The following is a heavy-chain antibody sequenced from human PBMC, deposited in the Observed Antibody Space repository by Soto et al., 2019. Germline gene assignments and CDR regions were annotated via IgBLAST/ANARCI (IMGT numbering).Heavy chain of an antibody. CDR1: GGTFSSYT. J-gene: IGHJ5*02. Sequence: QVQLVQSGAEVKKPGSSVKVSCKASGGTFSSYTISWVRQAPGQGLEWMGRIIPILGIANYAQKFQGRVTITAKKPTSTAYRGLSSLRSEDTAVYYCGRDHSTPPRHRFAPGGRGTLVTVSS. V-gene: IGHV1-69*02. CDR3: GRDHSTPPRHRFAP. D-gene: IGHD4-4*01. CDR2: IIPILGIA.